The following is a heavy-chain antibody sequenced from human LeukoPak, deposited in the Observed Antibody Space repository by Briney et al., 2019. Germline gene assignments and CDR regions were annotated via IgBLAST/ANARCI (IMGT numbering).Heavy chain of an antibody. CDR3: ARVGDSGYGYYFDY. Sequence: SQTLSLTCAVSVGSISSGGYSWSWIRQPPGKGLEWNGYIYHSGSTYYNPSLKSRVTISVDRSKNQFSLKLSSVTAADTAVYYCARVGDSGYGYYFDYWGQGTLVTVSS. V-gene: IGHV4-30-2*01. D-gene: IGHD5-12*01. CDR2: IYHSGST. J-gene: IGHJ4*02. CDR1: VGSISSGGYS.